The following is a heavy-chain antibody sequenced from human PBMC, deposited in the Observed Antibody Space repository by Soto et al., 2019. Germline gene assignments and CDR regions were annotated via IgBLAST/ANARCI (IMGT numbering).Heavy chain of an antibody. V-gene: IGHV4-59*01. CDR1: GGSISSYY. J-gene: IGHJ6*02. Sequence: SETLSLTCTVSGGSISSYYWSWIRQPPGKGLEWIGYIYYSGSTNYNPSLKSRVTISVDTSKNQFSLKLSSVTAADTAVYYCARSVEEAAIYYYYYGMDVWGQGTTVTVSS. CDR3: ARSVEEAAIYYYYYGMDV. D-gene: IGHD2-2*01. CDR2: IYYSGST.